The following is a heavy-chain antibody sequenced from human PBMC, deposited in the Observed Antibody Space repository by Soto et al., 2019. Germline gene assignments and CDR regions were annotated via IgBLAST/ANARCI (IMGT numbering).Heavy chain of an antibody. CDR1: GFTFSSYA. J-gene: IGHJ4*02. CDR3: ARDLGDLIQLWFGGPID. Sequence: QVQLVESGGGVVQPGRSLRLSCAASGFTFSSYAMHWVRQAPGKGLEWVAVISYDGSNKYYADSVKGRFTISRDNSKNTLYLQMNSLRAEDTAVYYCARDLGDLIQLWFGGPIDWGQGTLVTVSS. V-gene: IGHV3-30-3*01. D-gene: IGHD5-18*01. CDR2: ISYDGSNK.